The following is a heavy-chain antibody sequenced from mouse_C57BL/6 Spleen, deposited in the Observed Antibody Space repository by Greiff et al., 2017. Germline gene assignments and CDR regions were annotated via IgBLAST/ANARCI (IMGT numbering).Heavy chain of an antibody. CDR2: IYPGNSDT. V-gene: IGHV1-5*01. CDR3: TKPPFGYDYDEDYFDY. J-gene: IGHJ2*01. CDR1: GYTFTSYW. D-gene: IGHD2-4*01. Sequence: EVQVVESGTVLARPGASVKMSCKTSGYTFTSYWMHWVKQRPGQGLEWIGAIYPGNSDTSYNQKFKGKAKLTAVTSASTAYMELSSLTNEDSAVYYCTKPPFGYDYDEDYFDYWGQGTTLTVSS.